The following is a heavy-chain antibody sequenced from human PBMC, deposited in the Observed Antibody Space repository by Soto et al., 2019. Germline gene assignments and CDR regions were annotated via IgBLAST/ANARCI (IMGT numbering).Heavy chain of an antibody. CDR1: GGSISSYY. CDR3: ARDYYDILTGYIGMDV. J-gene: IGHJ6*02. V-gene: IGHV4-59*01. D-gene: IGHD3-9*01. Sequence: SETLSLTCTVSGGSISSYYWSWIRQPTGKGLEWIGYIYYSGSTNYNPSLKSRVTISVDTSKNQFSLKLSSVTAADTAVYYCARDYYDILTGYIGMDVWGQGTTVTVSS. CDR2: IYYSGST.